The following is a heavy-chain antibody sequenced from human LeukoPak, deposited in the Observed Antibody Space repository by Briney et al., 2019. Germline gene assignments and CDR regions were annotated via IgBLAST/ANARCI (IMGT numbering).Heavy chain of an antibody. V-gene: IGHV3-23*01. CDR2: ISGSGGST. J-gene: IGHJ4*02. CDR1: GFTFSSYA. D-gene: IGHD3-16*02. Sequence: PGGSLRLSCAASGFTFSSYAVSWVRQAPGKGLEWVSAISGSGGSTYYADSVKGRFTISRDSSKNTLYLQMNSLRAEDTAVYYCAITFGGVIAMGLDYWGQGTLVTVSS. CDR3: AITFGGVIAMGLDY.